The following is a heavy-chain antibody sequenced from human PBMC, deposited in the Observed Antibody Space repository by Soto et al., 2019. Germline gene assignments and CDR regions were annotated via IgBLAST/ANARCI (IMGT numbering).Heavy chain of an antibody. J-gene: IGHJ4*02. V-gene: IGHV1-2*02. CDR2: INPNSGGT. CDR3: ARDLAAARPLDY. Sequence: ASVKVSCKASGYTFTGYYMHWVRQAPGQGLEWMGWINPNSGGTNYAQKFQGRVTMTRDTSISTAYMELSRLRSDDTAVYYCARDLAAARPLDYWGQGTPVTVSS. D-gene: IGHD6-6*01. CDR1: GYTFTGYY.